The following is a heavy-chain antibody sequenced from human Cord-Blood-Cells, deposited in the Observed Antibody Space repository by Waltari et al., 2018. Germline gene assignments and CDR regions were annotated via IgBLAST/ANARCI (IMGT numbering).Heavy chain of an antibody. CDR3: AREETTVDYYGMDV. J-gene: IGHJ6*02. CDR1: GYTFTGYY. D-gene: IGHD4-4*01. CDR2: INPNSGGT. V-gene: IGHV1-2*06. Sequence: QVQLVQSGAEVKKPGASVKVSCKASGYTFTGYYMHWVRQAPGQGLEWMGRINPNSGGTNYAQKFQGRVTMTRDTSISTAYMELSRLRSDDTAVYYRAREETTVDYYGMDVWGQGTTVTVSS.